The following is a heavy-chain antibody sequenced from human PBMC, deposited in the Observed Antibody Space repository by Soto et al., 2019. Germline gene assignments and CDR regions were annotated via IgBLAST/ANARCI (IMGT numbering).Heavy chain of an antibody. CDR2: VSNTATT. Sequence: SETLSLTCTVSGASIINYYWAWIRQSPGGGLESIGYVSNTATTTYNPSLKNRVTISVDASKSQFYLKLTSVTAADTAVHYCVRNDWYRFDPWGPGTLVTVSS. CDR3: VRNDWYRFDP. CDR1: GASIINYY. J-gene: IGHJ5*02. V-gene: IGHV4-59*12. D-gene: IGHD3-9*01.